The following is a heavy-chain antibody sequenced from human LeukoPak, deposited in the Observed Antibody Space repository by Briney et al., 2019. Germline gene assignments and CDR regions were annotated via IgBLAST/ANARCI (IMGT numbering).Heavy chain of an antibody. CDR1: GGSISSYY. Sequence: SETLSLTCTVSGGSISSYYWSWIRQPPGKGLEWIGYIYYSGSTNYNPSLKSRVTISVDTSKNQFSLKLSSVTAADTAVYYCARAGAAAYNWFDPWGQGTLVTVSS. D-gene: IGHD6-13*01. J-gene: IGHJ5*02. CDR2: IYYSGST. CDR3: ARAGAAAYNWFDP. V-gene: IGHV4-59*01.